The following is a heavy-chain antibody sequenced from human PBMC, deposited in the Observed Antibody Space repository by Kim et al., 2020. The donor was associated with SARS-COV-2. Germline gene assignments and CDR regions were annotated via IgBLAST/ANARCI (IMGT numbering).Heavy chain of an antibody. CDR2: INHSGST. CDR1: GGSFSGYY. D-gene: IGHD3-22*01. Sequence: SETLSLTCAVYGGSFSGYYWSWIRQPPGKGLEWIGEINHSGSTNYNPSLKSRVTISVDTSKNQFSLKLSSVTAADTAVYYCARGVVHYYDSSGYYSHYY. CDR3: ARGVVHYYDSSGYYSHYY. J-gene: IGHJ6*01. V-gene: IGHV4-34*01.